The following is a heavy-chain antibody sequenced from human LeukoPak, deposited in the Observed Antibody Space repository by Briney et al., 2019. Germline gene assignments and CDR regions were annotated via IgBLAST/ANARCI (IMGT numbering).Heavy chain of an antibody. J-gene: IGHJ6*03. CDR3: ARAPRGYSGYDYYYYYYYMDV. D-gene: IGHD5-12*01. Sequence: GASVKVSCKASGYTFTSYYMHWVRQAPGQGLEWMGGIIPIFGTANYAQKFQGRVTITADESTSTAYMELSSLRSEDTAVYYCARAPRGYSGYDYYYYYYYMDVWGKGTTVTVSS. V-gene: IGHV1-69*13. CDR1: GYTFTSYY. CDR2: IIPIFGTA.